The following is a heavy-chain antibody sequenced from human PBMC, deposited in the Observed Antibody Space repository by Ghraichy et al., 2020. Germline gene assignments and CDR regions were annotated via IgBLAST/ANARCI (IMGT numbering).Heavy chain of an antibody. V-gene: IGHV3-23*01. CDR1: GFTFSSYA. J-gene: IGHJ5*02. CDR3: ASQRGGTYYDILTGP. CDR2: ISGGGVST. D-gene: IGHD3-9*01. Sequence: GGSLRLSCAASGFTFSSYAMSWVRQAPGEGLEWVSAISGGGVSTCYADSVKGRFTVSRDNSKNTLYLQMNSLRAEDTAVYYCASQRGGTYYDILTGPWGQGTLVTVSS.